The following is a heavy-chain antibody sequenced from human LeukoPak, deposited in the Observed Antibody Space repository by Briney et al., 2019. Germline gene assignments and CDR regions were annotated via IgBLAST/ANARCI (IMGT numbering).Heavy chain of an antibody. CDR3: ARGPYDILTGPIGMDA. V-gene: IGHV4-39*01. J-gene: IGHJ6*04. D-gene: IGHD3-9*01. CDR1: GGSISSSSYY. CDR2: IYYSGST. Sequence: PSETLSLTCTVSGGSISSSSYYWGWIRQPPGKGLEWIGSIYYSGSTYYNPSLKSRVTISVDTPKNQFSLKLSSVTAADTAVYYCARGPYDILTGPIGMDAWGKGTTVTVSS.